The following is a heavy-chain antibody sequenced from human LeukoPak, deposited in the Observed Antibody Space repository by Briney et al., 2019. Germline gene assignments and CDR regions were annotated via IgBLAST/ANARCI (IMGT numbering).Heavy chain of an antibody. Sequence: GGSLRLSCAASGFTFSNYAIHWVRQAPGKGLEWVAVISYDANNKYYADSVKGRFTLSRDNSKNTLYLQMTSLRAEDTAVYYCAKGSSYWLFGYFDYWGPGTLVTVSS. J-gene: IGHJ4*02. D-gene: IGHD3-9*01. V-gene: IGHV3-30*18. CDR2: ISYDANNK. CDR3: AKGSSYWLFGYFDY. CDR1: GFTFSNYA.